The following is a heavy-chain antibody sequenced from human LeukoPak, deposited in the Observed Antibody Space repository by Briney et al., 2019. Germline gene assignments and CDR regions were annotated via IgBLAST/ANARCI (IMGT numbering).Heavy chain of an antibody. CDR1: GGSISSYY. Sequence: PSETLSLTCTVSGGSISSYYWSWIRQPPGKGLEWIGYIYYSGSTNYNPSLKSRVTISVDTSKNQFSLKLSSVTAADTAVYYCARETRGSHGAFDIWGQGTMVTVSS. D-gene: IGHD1-26*01. V-gene: IGHV4-59*01. J-gene: IGHJ3*02. CDR3: ARETRGSHGAFDI. CDR2: IYYSGST.